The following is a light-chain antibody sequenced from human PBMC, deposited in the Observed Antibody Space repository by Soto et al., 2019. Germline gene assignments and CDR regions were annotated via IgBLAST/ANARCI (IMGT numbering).Light chain of an antibody. CDR3: QQYNSSPGYT. Sequence: DIQMTQSPSTLSASVGDRVTITCRASQSISSWLAWYQQKPGKAPKLLIYDASSLESGVPSRFSGSGSGTEFTLTISSLQPDDFATYYCQQYNSSPGYTFGQGTKLEIK. V-gene: IGKV1-5*01. CDR2: DAS. J-gene: IGKJ2*01. CDR1: QSISSW.